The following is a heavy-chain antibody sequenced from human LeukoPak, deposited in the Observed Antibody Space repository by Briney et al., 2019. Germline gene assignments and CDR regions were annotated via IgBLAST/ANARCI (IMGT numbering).Heavy chain of an antibody. D-gene: IGHD6-13*01. CDR1: GITFSTYA. Sequence: GRSLRLSCAASGITFSTYAMHWVRQAPGKGLEWVAVISYDGSHKYYADSVKGLFTISRDNSKNTLYLQMNSLRAEDTAVYYCARDPSSWYFDYWGQGTLVTVSS. CDR2: ISYDGSHK. J-gene: IGHJ4*02. CDR3: ARDPSSWYFDY. V-gene: IGHV3-30-3*01.